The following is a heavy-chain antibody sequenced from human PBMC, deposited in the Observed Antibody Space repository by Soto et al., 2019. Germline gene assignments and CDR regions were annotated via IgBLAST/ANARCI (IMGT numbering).Heavy chain of an antibody. Sequence: GGSLRLSCAASGFNFTTYALYWVRQAPGTGLECPAVISFVGSTKYHADSVKGRFTISRDNSENTLYLQMNSLRPEDTAVYYCARGRPGPGIDYYYYYRLAVWGQGTTVTVSS. CDR3: ARGRPGPGIDYYYYYRLAV. V-gene: IGHV3-30-3*01. D-gene: IGHD3-10*01. CDR2: ISFVGSTK. CDR1: GFNFTTYA. J-gene: IGHJ6*02.